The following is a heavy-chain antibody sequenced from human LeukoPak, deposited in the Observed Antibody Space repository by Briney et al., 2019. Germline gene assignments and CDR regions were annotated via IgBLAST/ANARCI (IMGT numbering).Heavy chain of an antibody. CDR1: GYTFTSYY. V-gene: IGHV1-46*01. Sequence: GASVKVSCKASGYTFTSYYMHWVRQAPGQGLEWMGIINPSGGSTSYAQKFQGRVMITADESTSTAYMELSSLRSEDTAVYYCARDLGDGYNNNWFDPWGQGTLVTVSS. D-gene: IGHD5-24*01. CDR3: ARDLGDGYNNNWFDP. CDR2: INPSGGST. J-gene: IGHJ5*02.